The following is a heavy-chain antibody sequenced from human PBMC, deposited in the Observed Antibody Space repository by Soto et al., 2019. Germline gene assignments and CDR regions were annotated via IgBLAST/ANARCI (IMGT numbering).Heavy chain of an antibody. CDR2: IDSSSSYI. CDR3: ATISGTTRWDDY. V-gene: IGHV3-21*01. CDR1: GFTFSSCS. D-gene: IGHD1-20*01. J-gene: IGHJ4*02. Sequence: PGGSVRLSCAASGFTFSSCSMNWVRQAPGKGLEWVSSIDSSSSYIHYADSVKGRFTISRDNAKNSLYLQMNSLRAEDTAVYYCATISGTTRWDDYWGQGTLVTVSS.